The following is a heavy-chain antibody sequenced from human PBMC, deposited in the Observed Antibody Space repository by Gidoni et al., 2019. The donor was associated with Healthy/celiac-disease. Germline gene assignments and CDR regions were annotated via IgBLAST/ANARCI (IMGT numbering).Heavy chain of an antibody. CDR2: ISGSGGST. V-gene: IGHV3-23*01. CDR1: GFTFSSYA. D-gene: IGHD6-19*01. Sequence: EVQLLESGGGLVQPGGSLRLSCAASGFTFSSYAMSWVRPGPGKGLEWVSAISGSGGSTYYADSVKGRFTISRDNSKNTLYLQMNSLRAEDTAVYYCAKKTLAVAGTRGVDYWGQGTLVTVSS. CDR3: AKKTLAVAGTRGVDY. J-gene: IGHJ4*02.